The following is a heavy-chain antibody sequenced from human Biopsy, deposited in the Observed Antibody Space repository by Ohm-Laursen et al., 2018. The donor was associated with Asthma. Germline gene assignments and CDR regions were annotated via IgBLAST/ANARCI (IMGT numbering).Heavy chain of an antibody. V-gene: IGHV1-3*01. CDR3: ARTYYDFLTGQVNDAFDI. CDR2: INAGNGHT. D-gene: IGHD3-9*01. J-gene: IGHJ3*02. Sequence: ATVKISCKPSGYTFTSYAMHWVRQAPGQRLEWMGWINAGNGHTKYSQKFQGRVTITRDTSASTAYMELSSLRSEDTAVYYCARTYYDFLTGQVNDAFDIWGQGTMVTVSS. CDR1: GYTFTSYA.